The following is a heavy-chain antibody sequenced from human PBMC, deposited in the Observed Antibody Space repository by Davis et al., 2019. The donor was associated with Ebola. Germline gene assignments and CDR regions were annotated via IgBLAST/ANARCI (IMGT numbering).Heavy chain of an antibody. D-gene: IGHD3-9*01. CDR3: ARTNYDILTGYYFDY. Sequence: GESLKISCAASGFTFSSYSMNWVRQAPGKGLEWVSYISSSSSTIYYADSVKGRFTISRDNAKNSLYLQMNSLRDEDTAVYYCARTNYDILTGYYFDYWGQGTLVTVSS. V-gene: IGHV3-48*02. CDR2: ISSSSSTI. CDR1: GFTFSSYS. J-gene: IGHJ4*02.